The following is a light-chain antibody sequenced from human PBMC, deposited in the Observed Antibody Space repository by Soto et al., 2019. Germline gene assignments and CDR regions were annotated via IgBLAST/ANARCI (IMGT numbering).Light chain of an antibody. V-gene: IGKV3-11*01. Sequence: TQSPAALSLNPGERATLSCRASQSVSSYLAWYQQKPGQAPRLLIYDASNRATGIPARFSGSGSGTDFTLTISSLEPEDFAVYYCQQRSNWPRTFGQ. CDR1: QSVSSY. CDR2: DAS. J-gene: IGKJ1*01. CDR3: QQRSNWPRT.